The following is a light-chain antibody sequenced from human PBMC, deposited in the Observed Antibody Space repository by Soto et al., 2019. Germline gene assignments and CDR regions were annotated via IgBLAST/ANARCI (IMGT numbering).Light chain of an antibody. V-gene: IGKV3-11*01. Sequence: EIVLTQSPATLSLSPGERATLSCRASQTISSYLAWYQQKPGQSPRLLISDASNRATGIPARFSGSGTGTDFTLTISSLEPEDFVVYYCQQRSNWPPTFGQGTKGDIK. J-gene: IGKJ2*01. CDR3: QQRSNWPPT. CDR2: DAS. CDR1: QTISSY.